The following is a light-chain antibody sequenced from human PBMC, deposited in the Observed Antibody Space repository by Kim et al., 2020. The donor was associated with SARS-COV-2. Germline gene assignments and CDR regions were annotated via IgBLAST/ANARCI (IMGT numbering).Light chain of an antibody. CDR2: RAS. V-gene: IGKV3-20*01. CDR3: QQCGSSLT. J-gene: IGKJ4*01. Sequence: LSPGARAPLSCRASPTITGSCLAWYQQKPGQPPRLLIYRASRRAECIPASFSASGFGTDFTLTVSRLEPEDFAVYYCQQCGSSLTFGGGTKVYIK. CDR1: PTITGSC.